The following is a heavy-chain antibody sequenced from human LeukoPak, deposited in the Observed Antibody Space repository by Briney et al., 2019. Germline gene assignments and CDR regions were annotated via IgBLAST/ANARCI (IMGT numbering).Heavy chain of an antibody. J-gene: IGHJ4*02. Sequence: GGSLRLSCKASGFSIHQSSMSWVRQAPGKGLEWVSAISGSGGSTYYADSVKGRFTISRDNSKNTLYLQMNSLRAEDTAVYYCAKSTEPAAMNSASSFGYWGQGTLVTVSS. D-gene: IGHD2-2*01. CDR2: ISGSGGST. CDR1: GFSIHQSS. V-gene: IGHV3-23*01. CDR3: AKSTEPAAMNSASSFGY.